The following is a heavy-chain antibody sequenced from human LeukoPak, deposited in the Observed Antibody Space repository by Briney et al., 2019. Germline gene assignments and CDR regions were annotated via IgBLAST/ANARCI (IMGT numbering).Heavy chain of an antibody. CDR2: IWYDGSNK. D-gene: IGHD3-16*01. V-gene: IGHV3-33*01. Sequence: PGGSLRLSCAASGFTFSSYGMHWVHQAPGKGLEWVAVIWYDGSNKYYADSVEGRFTISRDNSKNTLYLQMNSLRAEDTAVYYCARDFVSSGYVGYYYYGMDVWGQGTTVTVSS. CDR1: GFTFSSYG. J-gene: IGHJ6*02. CDR3: ARDFVSSGYVGYYYYGMDV.